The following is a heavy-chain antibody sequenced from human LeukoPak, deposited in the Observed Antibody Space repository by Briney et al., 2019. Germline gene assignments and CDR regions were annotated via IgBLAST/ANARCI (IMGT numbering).Heavy chain of an antibody. D-gene: IGHD6-19*01. Sequence: SETLSLTCTVSGGSISSYYWSWIRQPPGKGLEWIGYIYYSGSTNYNPSLKSRVTKSVDTSKNQFSLKLSSVTAADTAVYYCARSGWLGDAFDIWGQGTMVTVSS. CDR3: ARSGWLGDAFDI. CDR2: IYYSGST. CDR1: GGSISSYY. V-gene: IGHV4-59*01. J-gene: IGHJ3*02.